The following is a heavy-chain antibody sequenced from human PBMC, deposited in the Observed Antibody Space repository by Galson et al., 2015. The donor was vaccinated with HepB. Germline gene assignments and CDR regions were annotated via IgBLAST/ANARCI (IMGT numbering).Heavy chain of an antibody. CDR1: GFTFGDYA. V-gene: IGHV3-49*04. CDR3: TRDLGVRYHDFWSGYFYGMDV. D-gene: IGHD3-3*01. J-gene: IGHJ6*02. CDR2: IRSKAYGGTT. Sequence: SLRLSCAASGFTFGDYAMSWVRQAPGKGLEWVGFIRSKAYGGTTEYAASVKGRFTISRDDSKSIAYLQMNSLKTEDTAVYYCTRDLGVRYHDFWSGYFYGMDVWGQGTTVTVSS.